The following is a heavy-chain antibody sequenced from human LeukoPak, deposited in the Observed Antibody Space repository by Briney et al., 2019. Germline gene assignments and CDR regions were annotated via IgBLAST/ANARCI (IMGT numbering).Heavy chain of an antibody. Sequence: GASVKVSCKASGGTFSSYAISWVRQAPGQGLEWMGGIIPIFGTANYAQKFQGRVTITADESTSTAYMELSSLRSEDTAVYYCARSIPLWKELRRDWFDPWGQGTLVIVSS. D-gene: IGHD3-10*01. V-gene: IGHV1-69*13. CDR1: GGTFSSYA. J-gene: IGHJ5*02. CDR2: IIPIFGTA. CDR3: ARSIPLWKELRRDWFDP.